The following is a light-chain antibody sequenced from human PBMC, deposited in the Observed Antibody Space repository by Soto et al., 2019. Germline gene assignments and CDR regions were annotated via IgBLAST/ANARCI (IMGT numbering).Light chain of an antibody. CDR1: HSVSSSY. V-gene: IGKV3-20*01. CDR3: QQYCSSPPYT. Sequence: EIVLTQSPGTLSLSPGERATLSCRASHSVSSSYLAWYQQEPGQAPRLLIYGASSRATGIPDRFSGSWSGTDFTLTISRLEPEDFAVYYCQQYCSSPPYTFGQGTKLEIK. CDR2: GAS. J-gene: IGKJ2*01.